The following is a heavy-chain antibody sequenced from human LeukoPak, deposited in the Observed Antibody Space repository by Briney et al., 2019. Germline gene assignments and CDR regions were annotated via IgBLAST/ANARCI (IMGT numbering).Heavy chain of an antibody. D-gene: IGHD1-26*01. CDR3: AKASGSFHFYYYGMDV. Sequence: GGSLSLSCAASGFTFSSYAMSWVRQAPGKGLEWVANIKQDGSDKYYVDSVKGRFTISRDNAKNSMYLQVNSLRVEDTAVYYCAKASGSFHFYYYGMDVWGQGTTVTVSS. CDR2: IKQDGSDK. V-gene: IGHV3-7*01. J-gene: IGHJ6*02. CDR1: GFTFSSYA.